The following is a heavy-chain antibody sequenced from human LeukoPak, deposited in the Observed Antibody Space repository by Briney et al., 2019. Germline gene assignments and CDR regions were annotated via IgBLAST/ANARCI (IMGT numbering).Heavy chain of an antibody. V-gene: IGHV3-23*01. CDR2: LSGSGGST. J-gene: IGHJ4*02. CDR3: AKTPRNSGWWIDY. D-gene: IGHD6-19*01. Sequence: GGSVRLSCAASGFTFSSYAKNWGRQAPGKGLGWVSALSGSGGSTSYADSVKGRFTISRDNSRDTLYLQMKSLRAEDTAVYYCAKTPRNSGWWIDYWGQGTLVTVSS. CDR1: GFTFSSYA.